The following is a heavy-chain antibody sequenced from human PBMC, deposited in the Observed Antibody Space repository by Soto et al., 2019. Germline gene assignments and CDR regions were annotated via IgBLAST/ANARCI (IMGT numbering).Heavy chain of an antibody. D-gene: IGHD3-3*01. V-gene: IGHV3-9*01. CDR1: GLNFDDFA. J-gene: IGHJ4*02. Sequence: GGSLRLSCVGTGLNFDDFAMHWVRQAPGKGLEWVSGITWNSRVLAYADSVKGRFTISRDNARNSLYLQVDSLRDEDTALYYCAKGRYDFWSPYYFDSWGQGTLVTVSS. CDR2: ITWNSRVL. CDR3: AKGRYDFWSPYYFDS.